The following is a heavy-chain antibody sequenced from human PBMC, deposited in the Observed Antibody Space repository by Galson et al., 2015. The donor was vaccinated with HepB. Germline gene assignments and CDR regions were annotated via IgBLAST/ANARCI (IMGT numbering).Heavy chain of an antibody. V-gene: IGHV3-15*01. D-gene: IGHD1-7*01. CDR2: IKSEADGKTT. Sequence: SLRLSCAASGFTFSDARMSWVRQTPGKGLEWVGLIKSEADGKTTEYPAPVKGRFSISRDDSKDTLYLQMNSLKTEDTAVYYCTTDQGTESAAPFDYWGQGTLVTVSS. J-gene: IGHJ4*02. CDR1: GFTFSDAR. CDR3: TTDQGTESAAPFDY.